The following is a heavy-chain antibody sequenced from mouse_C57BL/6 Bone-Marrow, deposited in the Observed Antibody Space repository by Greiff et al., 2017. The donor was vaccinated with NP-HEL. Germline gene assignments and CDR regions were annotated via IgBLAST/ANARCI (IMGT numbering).Heavy chain of an antibody. D-gene: IGHD2-1*01. Sequence: EVQLQQSGAELVRPGASVKLSCTASGFNIKDDYMHWVKQRPEQGLEWIGWIDPENGDTEYASKFQGKATITADTSSNTAYLQLSSLTSEDTAVYYCTLLWYYWYFDVWGTGTTVTVSS. CDR3: TLLWYYWYFDV. CDR2: IDPENGDT. J-gene: IGHJ1*03. V-gene: IGHV14-4*01. CDR1: GFNIKDDY.